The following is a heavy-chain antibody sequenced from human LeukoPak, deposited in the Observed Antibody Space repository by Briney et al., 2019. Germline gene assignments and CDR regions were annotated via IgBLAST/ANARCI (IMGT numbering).Heavy chain of an antibody. Sequence: SETLSLTCTVSGGSISSNYWNWIRQPPGKGLEWIGYIYYSGNTNYNPSLKSRVTISVDTSKNQFSLKLSSVTAADTALYYCARDLYGPSGSFDYWGQGTLVTVSS. V-gene: IGHV4-59*01. CDR2: IYYSGNT. J-gene: IGHJ4*02. D-gene: IGHD2/OR15-2a*01. CDR1: GGSISSNY. CDR3: ARDLYGPSGSFDY.